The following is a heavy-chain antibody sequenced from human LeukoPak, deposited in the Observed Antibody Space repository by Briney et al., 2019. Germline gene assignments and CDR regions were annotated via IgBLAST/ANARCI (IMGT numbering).Heavy chain of an antibody. D-gene: IGHD5-24*01. Sequence: GGSLRLSCVASGFIFRNYWMSWVRQAPGKGLEWVSVIYSGGSTYYADSVKGRFTISRDNSKNTVYLQMNSLRAEDTAVYYCARESSGWLQLFDYWGQGTLVTVSS. J-gene: IGHJ4*02. V-gene: IGHV3-66*01. CDR1: GFIFRNYW. CDR2: IYSGGST. CDR3: ARESSGWLQLFDY.